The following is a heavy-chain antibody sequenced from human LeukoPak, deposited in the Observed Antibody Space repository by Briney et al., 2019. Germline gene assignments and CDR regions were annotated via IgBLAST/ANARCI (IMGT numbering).Heavy chain of an antibody. Sequence: SETLSLTCTVSGGSISSDTSYWGWIRQHPGRGLEWVGYIYYSGSTYYNPSLKSRVTISVDTSKNQFSLKLSSVTAADTAVYYCARKMIAVAGSYYFDYWGQGTLVTVSS. J-gene: IGHJ4*02. D-gene: IGHD6-19*01. CDR3: ARKMIAVAGSYYFDY. CDR1: GGSISSDTSY. CDR2: IYYSGST. V-gene: IGHV4-30-4*08.